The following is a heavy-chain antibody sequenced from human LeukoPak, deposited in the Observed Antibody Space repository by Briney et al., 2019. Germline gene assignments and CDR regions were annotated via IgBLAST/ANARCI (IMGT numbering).Heavy chain of an antibody. D-gene: IGHD2-2*01. CDR1: GGSFSGYY. CDR2: INHSGST. Sequence: SETLSLTCAVYGGSFSGYYWSWIRQPPGKGLEWIGEINHSGSTNYNPSLKSRVTISVDTSKNQFSLKPSSVTAADTAVYYCARGYQLPLYYYYYMDVWGKGTTVTVSS. CDR3: ARGYQLPLYYYYYMDV. V-gene: IGHV4-34*01. J-gene: IGHJ6*03.